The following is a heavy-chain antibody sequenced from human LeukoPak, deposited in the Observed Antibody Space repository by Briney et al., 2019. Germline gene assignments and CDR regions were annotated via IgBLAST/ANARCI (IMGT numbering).Heavy chain of an antibody. CDR3: AWSSADYYYYGMDV. J-gene: IGHJ6*02. CDR2: IYYSGST. V-gene: IGHV4-59*08. Sequence: SETLSLTCTVSGGSISSYYWSWIRQPPGKGLEWSGYIYYSGSTNYNPSLKSRVTISVDTSKNQFSLKLSSVTAADTAVYYCAWSSADYYYYGMDVWGQGTTVTVSS. D-gene: IGHD1-26*01. CDR1: GGSISSYY.